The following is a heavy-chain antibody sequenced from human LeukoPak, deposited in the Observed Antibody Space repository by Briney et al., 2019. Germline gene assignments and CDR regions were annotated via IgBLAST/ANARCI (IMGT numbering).Heavy chain of an antibody. D-gene: IGHD2-2*01. V-gene: IGHV3-43*01. J-gene: IGHJ4*02. Sequence: GGSLRLSCAASGLTFDDYAFHWVRQAPGKGLEWVSLISRDGASTYYADSVKGRFTISRDNRKNSLYLQMSSLRTEDTALYYCTKDRYCTATSCPLDYWGQGTVVTVSS. CDR1: GLTFDDYA. CDR3: TKDRYCTATSCPLDY. CDR2: ISRDGAST.